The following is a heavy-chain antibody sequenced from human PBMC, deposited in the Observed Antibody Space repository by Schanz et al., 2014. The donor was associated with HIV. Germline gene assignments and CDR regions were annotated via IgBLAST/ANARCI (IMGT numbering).Heavy chain of an antibody. Sequence: EVQLVESGGGLVKPGGSLRLSCAASRFTFSVYAMNWVRQAPGKGLEWVSSIDSSSSYKYYADSVKGRFTISRDNAKNSLYLQMNTLRADDTAVYYCAREDGWFGDIYYFGLDVWGRGTTVTVSS. D-gene: IGHD3-10*01. CDR2: IDSSSSYK. CDR1: RFTFSVYA. CDR3: AREDGWFGDIYYFGLDV. J-gene: IGHJ6*02. V-gene: IGHV3-21*01.